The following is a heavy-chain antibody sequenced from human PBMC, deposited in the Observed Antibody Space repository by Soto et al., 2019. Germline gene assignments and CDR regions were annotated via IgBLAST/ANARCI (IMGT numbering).Heavy chain of an antibody. CDR2: INPANGNT. D-gene: IGHD2-21*01. CDR1: GFTFSDTL. V-gene: IGHV1-3*01. J-gene: IGHJ3*01. Sequence: QVQLVQSGAEVKKPGASVNISCQASGFTFSDTLINWVRQGPGQRLEWMGWINPANGNTRYSEPFQGRVPVSSLSSASTAYVALSDLTSEHTAVYYWTRDRVSVGPRAKDAFDVWGQGTMMNVSS. CDR3: TRDRVSVGPRAKDAFDV.